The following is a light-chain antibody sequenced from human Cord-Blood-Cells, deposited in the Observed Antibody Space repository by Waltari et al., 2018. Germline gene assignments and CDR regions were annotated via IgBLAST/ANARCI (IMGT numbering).Light chain of an antibody. V-gene: IGLV2-14*01. J-gene: IGLJ3*02. CDR1: SSAVGGYTP. Sequence: QSALPQPAPVPGAPGPPLPTSRIGPSSAVGGYTPVTWYQQHPGKAPKRMIYAVSNRPSGFSNRFSGSKSGNTASLTISGLQAEDEADYYCSSYTSSSTGVFGGGTKLTVL. CDR3: SSYTSSSTGV. CDR2: AVS.